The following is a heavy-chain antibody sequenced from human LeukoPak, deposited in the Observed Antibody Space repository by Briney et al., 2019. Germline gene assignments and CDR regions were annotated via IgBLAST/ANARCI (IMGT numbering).Heavy chain of an antibody. CDR1: GFTFSSYA. V-gene: IGHV3-23*01. CDR2: ISGSGGST. CDR3: AKTPTAMVHWGYFDY. J-gene: IGHJ4*02. Sequence: QSGGSLRLSCAASGFTFSSYAMSWVRQAPGKGLEWVSAISGSGGSTYYADSVKGRFTISRDNSKNTLYLQMNSLRAEDTAVYYCAKTPTAMVHWGYFDYWGQGTLVTVSS. D-gene: IGHD5-18*01.